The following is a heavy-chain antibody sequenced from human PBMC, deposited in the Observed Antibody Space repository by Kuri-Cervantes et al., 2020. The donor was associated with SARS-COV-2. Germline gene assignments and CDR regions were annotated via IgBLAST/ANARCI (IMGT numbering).Heavy chain of an antibody. Sequence: SETLSLTCTVSGGSISSYYWRWIRQPPGKGLEWIGYIYYSGSTNYNPSLKSRVTISVDTSKNQFSLKLSSVTAADTAVYYCARVSWGEWELRGHDAFDIWGQGTMVTVSS. J-gene: IGHJ3*02. CDR2: IYYSGST. CDR3: ARVSWGEWELRGHDAFDI. D-gene: IGHD1-26*01. CDR1: GGSISSYY. V-gene: IGHV4-59*12.